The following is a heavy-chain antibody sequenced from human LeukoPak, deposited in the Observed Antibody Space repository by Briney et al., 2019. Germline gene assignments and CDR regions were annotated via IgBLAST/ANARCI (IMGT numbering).Heavy chain of an antibody. J-gene: IGHJ3*02. V-gene: IGHV1-18*01. D-gene: IGHD1-1*01. CDR1: GYTFGTST. CDR2: ISPKNGNT. Sequence: GASVTVSFTAFGYTFGTSTISWVRQAPGQRLEWMGCISPKNGNTNYAQGVQGRVSMTTDTSRSTAYMELRSLRSDDTAVYYCTRVRNSNNWWGPLDIWGQGTMVTVSS. CDR3: TRVRNSNNWWGPLDI.